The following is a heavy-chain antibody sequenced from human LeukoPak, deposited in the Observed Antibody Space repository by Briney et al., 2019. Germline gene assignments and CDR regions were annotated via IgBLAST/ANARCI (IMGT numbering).Heavy chain of an antibody. V-gene: IGHV1-8*03. CDR2: MNPNSGNT. J-gene: IGHJ4*02. CDR1: GYTFTSYD. Sequence: ASVKVSCKASGYTFTSYDINWVRQATGQGLEWMGWMNPNSGNTGYAQKSQGRVTITRNTSISTAYMELSSLRSEDTAVYYCARLGEARSGEFDYWGQGTLVTVSS. CDR3: ARLGEARSGEFDY. D-gene: IGHD3-10*01.